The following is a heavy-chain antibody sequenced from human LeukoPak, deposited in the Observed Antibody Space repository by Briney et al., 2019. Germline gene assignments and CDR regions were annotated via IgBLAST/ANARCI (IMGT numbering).Heavy chain of an antibody. CDR2: MYHSGST. Sequence: SETLSLTCTVSGYSIRSGYYWGWIRQPPGKGLEWIWSMYHSGSTYYNPSLRSRVIISVDTSKNQFSLKLSSVTAADTAVYFCARHSGSGSYHSPFGNWGQGTLVTVSS. CDR1: GYSIRSGYY. CDR3: ARHSGSGSYHSPFGN. J-gene: IGHJ4*02. V-gene: IGHV4-38-2*02. D-gene: IGHD3-10*01.